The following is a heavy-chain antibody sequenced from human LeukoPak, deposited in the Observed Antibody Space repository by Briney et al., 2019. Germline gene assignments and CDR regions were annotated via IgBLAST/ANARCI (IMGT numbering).Heavy chain of an antibody. CDR3: ARRNVYYYDSSGYYSPLYYFDY. CDR1: GGSISSGGYY. D-gene: IGHD3-22*01. Sequence: SDTLSLTCTVSGGSISSGGYYWSWIRQPPGKGLEWIGYNYHSGSTYYNPSLKSRVTISVDRSKNQCSLKLSSVTAADTAVYNCARRNVYYYDSSGYYSPLYYFDYWGQGTLVTVSS. J-gene: IGHJ4*02. CDR2: NYHSGST. V-gene: IGHV4-30-2*01.